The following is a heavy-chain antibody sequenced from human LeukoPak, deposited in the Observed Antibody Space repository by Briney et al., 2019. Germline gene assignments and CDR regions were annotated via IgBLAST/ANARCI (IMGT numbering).Heavy chain of an antibody. D-gene: IGHD1-26*01. CDR1: GFTFSTYW. Sequence: GGSLRLSCAASGFTFSTYWMSWVRQAPGKGLEWVANIKQDGTKIYYVDSVRGRFTISRDNSKNTLYLQMNSLRAEDTAVYYCAKGGWVVYYYMDVWGKGTTVAVSS. CDR3: AKGGWVVYYYMDV. CDR2: IKQDGTKI. J-gene: IGHJ6*03. V-gene: IGHV3-7*01.